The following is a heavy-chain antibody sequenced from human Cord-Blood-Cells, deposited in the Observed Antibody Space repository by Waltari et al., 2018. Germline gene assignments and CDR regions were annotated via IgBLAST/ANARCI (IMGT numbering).Heavy chain of an antibody. CDR3: AVHMAAAYSSSNWFDP. J-gene: IGHJ5*02. D-gene: IGHD6-6*01. Sequence: QVQLVQSGAEVKKPGASVKVSCKASGYPFTGYYMHWVRQAPGQGLEWMGWINPNSGGTNYAQKFQGRVTMTRDTSISTAYMELSRLRSDDTAMYYCAVHMAAAYSSSNWFDPWGQGTLVTVSS. CDR2: INPNSGGT. CDR1: GYPFTGYY. V-gene: IGHV1-2*02.